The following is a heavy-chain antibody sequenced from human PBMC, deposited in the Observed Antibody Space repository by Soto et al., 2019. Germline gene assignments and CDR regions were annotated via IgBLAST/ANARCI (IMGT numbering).Heavy chain of an antibody. J-gene: IGHJ5*02. CDR1: GGSISSSSSY. CDR3: ARQPRGAAMVTSVRNWFDP. D-gene: IGHD4-17*01. CDR2: IYYSGST. V-gene: IGHV4-39*01. Sequence: QLQLQESGPGLVKPSETLSLTCTVSGGSISSSSSYWGWIRQPPGKGLEWIGHIYYSGSTNYNPSLKSRVTISVDTSKNQSSLKLNSVTAADTAVYYCARQPRGAAMVTSVRNWFDPWGQGALVTVSS.